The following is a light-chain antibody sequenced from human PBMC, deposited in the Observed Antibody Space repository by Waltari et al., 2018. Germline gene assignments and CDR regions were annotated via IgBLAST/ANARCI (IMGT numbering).Light chain of an antibody. CDR2: LGS. V-gene: IGKV2-28*01. CDR3: MQTLQTPIN. J-gene: IGKJ5*01. Sequence: DTVMTQSPLSLPVLPREPASISCRSSQNLLHSNGYNYLNWYLPKPGQSPQLLIYLGSNRASGVPDRFSGSGSGTDFTLKITRVEAEDVGLYYCMQTLQTPINFGQGTRLEIK. CDR1: QNLLHSNGYNY.